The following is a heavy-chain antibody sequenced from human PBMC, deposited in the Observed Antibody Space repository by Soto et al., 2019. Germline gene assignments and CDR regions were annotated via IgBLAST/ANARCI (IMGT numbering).Heavy chain of an antibody. CDR3: ARAGQDRIDY. CDR2: IYYSGST. Sequence: SETLSLTCTVSGGSISSGGYYWSWIRQHPGKGLEWIGYIYYSGSTYYNPSLKSRVTISVDTSKNQFSLKLSSVTAADTAVYYCARAGQDRIDYWGQGNLVPVSP. J-gene: IGHJ4*02. D-gene: IGHD2-15*01. CDR1: GGSISSGGYY. V-gene: IGHV4-31*03.